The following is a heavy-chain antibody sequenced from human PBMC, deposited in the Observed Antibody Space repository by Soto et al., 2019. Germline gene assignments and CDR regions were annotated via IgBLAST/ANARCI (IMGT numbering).Heavy chain of an antibody. CDR2: IDDSGST. Sequence: QVQLQQWGAGLLKPSETLSLTCAVYGGSLSGYYWNWIRHSPGKGLEWIGEIDDSGSTNYNPSLTSPATSSADTSKNRFSRKRSSGPPANTAAYYGARERKGGPLFSLYYLAYGGQEPLVTLSS. CDR1: GGSLSGYY. J-gene: IGHJ4*02. D-gene: IGHD2-15*01. CDR3: ARERKGGPLFSLYYLAY. V-gene: IGHV4-34*01.